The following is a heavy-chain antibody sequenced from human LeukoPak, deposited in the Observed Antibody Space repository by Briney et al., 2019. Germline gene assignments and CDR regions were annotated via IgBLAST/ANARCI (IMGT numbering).Heavy chain of an antibody. D-gene: IGHD3-9*01. V-gene: IGHV3-30*03. CDR2: ISYDGSNK. Sequence: GRSLRLSCAAPGFTFCNYGMQWVRQAPGKGLEWVAVISYDGSNKYYADSVKGRFTISRDNSKNTLYLQMNSLRAEDTAVYYCAGTFLTGYLYPDQWGQGTLVTVSS. CDR3: AGTFLTGYLYPDQ. CDR1: GFTFCNYG. J-gene: IGHJ4*02.